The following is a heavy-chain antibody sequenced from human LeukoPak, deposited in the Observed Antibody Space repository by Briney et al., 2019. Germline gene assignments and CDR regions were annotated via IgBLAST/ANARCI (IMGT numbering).Heavy chain of an antibody. Sequence: GASVTVSFKASGYTFTGYHIHWVRQAPAQGLEWMGRSNPYSGDTNFAQKFQGRVTMTRDTSITTAYMDLSSLTPDDTAVYFCARDQGSLTRSWYTGYWGQGTQVTVSS. D-gene: IGHD6-13*01. V-gene: IGHV1-2*06. CDR2: SNPYSGDT. CDR3: ARDQGSLTRSWYTGY. J-gene: IGHJ4*02. CDR1: GYTFTGYH.